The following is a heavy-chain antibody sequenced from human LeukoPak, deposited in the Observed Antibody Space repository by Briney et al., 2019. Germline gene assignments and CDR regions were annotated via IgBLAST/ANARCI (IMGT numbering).Heavy chain of an antibody. V-gene: IGHV3-23*01. CDR1: GFTFSSYA. Sequence: GWSLRLSCAASGFTFSSYAMSWVRQAPRKGLEWVSAISGSGGRTYYADSVKGRFTIFRDNSKNTLYPQMNSLIAEDTAVYYCAKDVPFRTPAFDYWGQGTLVTVSS. CDR2: ISGSGGRT. D-gene: IGHD2-2*01. CDR3: AKDVPFRTPAFDY. J-gene: IGHJ4*02.